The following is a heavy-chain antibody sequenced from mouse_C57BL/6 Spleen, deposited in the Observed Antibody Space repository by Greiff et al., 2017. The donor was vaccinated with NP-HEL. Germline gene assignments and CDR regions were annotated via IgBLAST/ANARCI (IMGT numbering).Heavy chain of an antibody. Sequence: QVQLKQSGPELVKPGASVKISCKASGYAFSSSWMNWVKQRPGKGLEWIGRIYPGDGDTNYNGKFKGKATLTADKSSSTAYMQLSSLTSEDSAVYFCARSVENYFDYWGQGTTLTVSS. V-gene: IGHV1-82*01. D-gene: IGHD1-1*01. J-gene: IGHJ2*01. CDR3: ARSVENYFDY. CDR2: IYPGDGDT. CDR1: GYAFSSSW.